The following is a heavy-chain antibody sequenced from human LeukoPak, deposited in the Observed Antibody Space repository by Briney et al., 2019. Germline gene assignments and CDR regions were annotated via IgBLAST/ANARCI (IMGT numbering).Heavy chain of an antibody. D-gene: IGHD3-3*01. Sequence: GGSLRLSCAASGFTLSSYGMHWVRQAPGKGLEWVAFIRYDGSNKYYADSVKGRFTISRDNSKNTLYLQMNSLRAEDTAVYYCARVQTSYYDFWSGYYTGYYFDYWGQGTLVTVSS. V-gene: IGHV3-30*02. CDR1: GFTLSSYG. CDR2: IRYDGSNK. CDR3: ARVQTSYYDFWSGYYTGYYFDY. J-gene: IGHJ4*02.